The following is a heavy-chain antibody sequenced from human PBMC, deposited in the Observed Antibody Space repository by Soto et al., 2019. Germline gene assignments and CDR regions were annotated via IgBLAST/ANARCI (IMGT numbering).Heavy chain of an antibody. D-gene: IGHD6-13*01. Sequence: ASETLSLTCTVSGGSISSGGYYWSWIRQHPGKGLEWIGYIYYSGSTYYNPSLKSRVTISVDTSKNQFSLKASDTAMYYCARLQAAAGDNDLTFDYWGQGTLVTVSS. V-gene: IGHV4-31*03. J-gene: IGHJ4*02. CDR1: GGSISSGGYY. CDR2: IYYSGST. CDR3: ARLQAAAGDNDLTFDY.